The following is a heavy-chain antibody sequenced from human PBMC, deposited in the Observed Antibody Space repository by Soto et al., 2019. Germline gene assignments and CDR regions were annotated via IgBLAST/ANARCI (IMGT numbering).Heavy chain of an antibody. Sequence: SSETLSLTCRLSGGSFSPNYWGWIRQHPGKGLEWIGYIYYSGSTYYNPSLKSRVTISVDTSKNQFSLKLSSVTAADTAVYYCARRYSGYDFDYWGQGTLVTVSS. CDR3: ARRYSGYDFDY. J-gene: IGHJ4*02. V-gene: IGHV4-59*06. CDR2: IYYSGST. D-gene: IGHD5-12*01. CDR1: GGSFSPNY.